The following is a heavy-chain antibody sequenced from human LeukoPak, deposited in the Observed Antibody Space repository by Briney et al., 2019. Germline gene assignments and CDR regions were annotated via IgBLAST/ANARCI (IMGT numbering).Heavy chain of an antibody. D-gene: IGHD6-25*01. CDR1: GFTFSTYE. J-gene: IGHJ4*02. Sequence: GGSLRLSCAASGFTFSTYEMNWVRQAPGKGLEWVSYIDSGGNTRHYTDSVKGRFTISRDNAKNPLYLQMNSLRAEDTAVYYCARETIAAAGPFDYWGQGTLVTVSS. CDR3: ARETIAAAGPFDY. V-gene: IGHV3-48*03. CDR2: IDSGGNTR.